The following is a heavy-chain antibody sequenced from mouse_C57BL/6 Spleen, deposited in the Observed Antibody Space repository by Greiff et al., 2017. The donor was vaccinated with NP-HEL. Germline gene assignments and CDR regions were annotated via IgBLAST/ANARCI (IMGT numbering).Heavy chain of an antibody. Sequence: EVMLVESGGGLVKPGGSLKLSCAASGFTFSSYAMSWVRQTPEKRLEWVATISDGGSYTYYPDNVKGRFTISRDNAKNNLYLQMSLLKSEDTAMYYCARGWDGAWFAYWGQGTLVTVSA. CDR3: ARGWDGAWFAY. CDR1: GFTFSSYA. D-gene: IGHD4-1*01. CDR2: ISDGGSYT. J-gene: IGHJ3*01. V-gene: IGHV5-4*03.